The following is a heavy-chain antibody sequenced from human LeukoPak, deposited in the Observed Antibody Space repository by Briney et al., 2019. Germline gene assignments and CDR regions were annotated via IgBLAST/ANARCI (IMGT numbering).Heavy chain of an antibody. CDR2: ISAYNGNK. V-gene: IGHV1-18*01. CDR1: GYTFSNYG. CDR3: ARSGFTVVRGVYDY. J-gene: IGHJ4*02. Sequence: GASVKVSCKTFGYTFSNYGISWVRQAPGQGLEWMGWISAYNGNKNYAQKVQGRVTMTTETYTSTAYMELRSLKFDDTAVYYCARSGFTVVRGVYDYWGQGTLVSVSS. D-gene: IGHD3-10*01.